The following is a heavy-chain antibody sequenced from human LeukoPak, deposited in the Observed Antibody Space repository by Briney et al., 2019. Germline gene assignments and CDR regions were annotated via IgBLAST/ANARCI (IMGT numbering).Heavy chain of an antibody. CDR2: IYYSGST. CDR3: ARHGPRYYYDTSGYYYFDY. CDR1: GGSISSTIYY. V-gene: IGHV4-39*01. J-gene: IGHJ4*02. Sequence: PSETLSLTCTVSGGSISSTIYYWGWIRQPPGKGLEWIGSIYYSGSTYYNPSLKSRVTISVDTSKNQFSLKLSSVTAADTAVYYCARHGPRYYYDTSGYYYFDYWGQGTLVTVSS. D-gene: IGHD3-22*01.